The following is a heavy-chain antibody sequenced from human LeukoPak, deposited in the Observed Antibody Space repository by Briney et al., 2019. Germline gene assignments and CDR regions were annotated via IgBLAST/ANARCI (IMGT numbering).Heavy chain of an antibody. CDR1: GGPISSGGYS. CDR2: IYHSGST. D-gene: IGHD3-10*01. V-gene: IGHV4-30-2*01. CDR3: ARGSTMVRGVIITTPHFDY. J-gene: IGHJ4*02. Sequence: SQTLSLTCAVSGGPISSGGYSWGWIRQPPGKGLEWIVYIYHSGSTYYNPSLKSRVTISVNRSKNQFSLKLSSVTAADTAVYYCARGSTMVRGVIITTPHFDYWGQGTLVTVSS.